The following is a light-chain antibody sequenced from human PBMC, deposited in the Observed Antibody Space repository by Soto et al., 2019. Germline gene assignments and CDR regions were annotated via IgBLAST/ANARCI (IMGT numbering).Light chain of an antibody. CDR2: GNS. CDR3: FLTYSGDYGALRV. V-gene: IGLV1-40*01. Sequence: QSVLTQPPSVSGAPGQRVTISCTGSSSNIGAGYDVHWYQQLPGTAPKLLIYGNSNRPSGVPDRFSGSKSGTSASLAITGLQAEDEADYYCFLTYSGDYGALRVFGGGTKLTVL. J-gene: IGLJ3*02. CDR1: SSNIGAGYD.